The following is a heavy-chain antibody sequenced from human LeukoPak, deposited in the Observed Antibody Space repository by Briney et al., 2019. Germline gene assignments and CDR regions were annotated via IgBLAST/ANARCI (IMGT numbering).Heavy chain of an antibody. D-gene: IGHD6-19*01. CDR3: TKDLMTGFSSGWYFAY. CDR1: GFPFSSYS. V-gene: IGHV3-48*04. CDR2: IWSSSSI. Sequence: QPGGSLRLSCAASGFPFSSYSMNWVRQAPGKGLEGVSYIWSSSSIYYADSVKGRFTISRDNSANRLFLQMNSLRPDDSALYYCTKDLMTGFSSGWYFAYWGPGTLVSVSS. J-gene: IGHJ4*02.